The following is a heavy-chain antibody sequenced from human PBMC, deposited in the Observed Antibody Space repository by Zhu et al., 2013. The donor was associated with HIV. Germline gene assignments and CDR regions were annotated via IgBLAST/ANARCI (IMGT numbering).Heavy chain of an antibody. Sequence: VQLQESGPGLVKPSETLSLTCTVSGASISSYYWTWVRQPPGKGLEWIGYIYYSGSTYYNPSLKSRVTISVDTSKNQFSLKLSSVTAADTAVYYCARDLLDGSGSLNWFDPWGQGTLVTVSS. CDR2: IYYSGST. V-gene: IGHV4-59*12. D-gene: IGHD3-10*01. CDR3: ARDLLDGSGSLNWFDP. J-gene: IGHJ5*02. CDR1: GASISSYY.